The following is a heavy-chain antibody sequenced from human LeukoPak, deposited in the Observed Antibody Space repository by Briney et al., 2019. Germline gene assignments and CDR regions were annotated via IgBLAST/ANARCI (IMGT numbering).Heavy chain of an antibody. Sequence: GGSLRLSCAASGFTFSIYEMNWVRQAPGKGLEWVSYISSSGRTTYYPDSVKGRFTISRDNAKNSLYLQVNSLRAEDTAVYYCARGSRFGVVGRDAFDIWGQGTVVTVSS. CDR3: ARGSRFGVVGRDAFDI. CDR2: ISSSGRTT. J-gene: IGHJ3*02. V-gene: IGHV3-48*03. D-gene: IGHD3-3*01. CDR1: GFTFSIYE.